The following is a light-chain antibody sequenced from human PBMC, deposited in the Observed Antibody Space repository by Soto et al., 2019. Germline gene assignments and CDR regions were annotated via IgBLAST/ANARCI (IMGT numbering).Light chain of an antibody. CDR3: QQFGGSWT. J-gene: IGKJ1*01. Sequence: EIVLTQSPATLSLSPGERATLSCRASQSVSSYLAWYQQKPGQAPRLLIYDASNRATGIPARFSGSGSGTDFTLTISSLEPEDFAVYYCQQFGGSWTFGQGTKVEIK. CDR2: DAS. CDR1: QSVSSY. V-gene: IGKV3-11*01.